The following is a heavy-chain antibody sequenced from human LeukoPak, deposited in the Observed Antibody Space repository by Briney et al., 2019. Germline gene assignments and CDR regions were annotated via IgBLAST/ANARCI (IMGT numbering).Heavy chain of an antibody. J-gene: IGHJ5*02. V-gene: IGHV4-34*01. CDR3: ARRILPAVAATRRNWFDP. Sequence: SETLSLTCAVYGGSFSGYYWSWIRQPPGKGLEWIGEINHSGSTNYNPSLKSRVTISVDTSKNQFSLKLTSVPAADTAVYYCARRILPAVAATRRNWFDPWGQGTLVTVSS. CDR2: INHSGST. D-gene: IGHD6-19*01. CDR1: GGSFSGYY.